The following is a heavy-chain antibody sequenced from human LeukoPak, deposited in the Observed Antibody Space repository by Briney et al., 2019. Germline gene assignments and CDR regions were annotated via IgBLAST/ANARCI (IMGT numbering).Heavy chain of an antibody. D-gene: IGHD3-3*01. V-gene: IGHV4-34*01. CDR1: GGSFSGYY. CDR3: ARGYDPGAFDI. J-gene: IGHJ3*02. Sequence: SETLSLTCAVYGGSFSGYYWSWIRQPPGKGLEWIGEIYHSGSTNYNPSLKSRVTISVDKSKNQFSLKLSSVTAADMAVYYCARGYDPGAFDIWGQGTMVTVSS. CDR2: IYHSGST.